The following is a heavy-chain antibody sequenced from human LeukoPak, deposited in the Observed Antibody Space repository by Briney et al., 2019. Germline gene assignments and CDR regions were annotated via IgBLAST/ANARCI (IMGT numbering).Heavy chain of an antibody. Sequence: QTGGSLRLPCAASGFTFSSYGMHWVRQAPGKGLEWVAVISYDGSNKYYADSVKGRFTISRDNSKNTLYLQMNSLRAEDTAVYYCAKGNWFDPWGQGTLVTVSS. CDR2: ISYDGSNK. J-gene: IGHJ5*02. CDR3: AKGNWFDP. CDR1: GFTFSSYG. V-gene: IGHV3-30*18.